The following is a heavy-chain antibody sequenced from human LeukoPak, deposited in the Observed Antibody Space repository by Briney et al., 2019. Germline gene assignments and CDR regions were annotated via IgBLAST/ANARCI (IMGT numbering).Heavy chain of an antibody. CDR1: GFTFSSYW. CDR2: IKQDGSEK. V-gene: IGHV3-7*01. Sequence: GGSLRLSCAASGFTFSSYWMSWVRQAPGKGLEWVVNIKQDGSEKYYVDSVKGRFTISRDNAKNSLYLQMNSLRAEDTAVYYCASGPWTYYDFWSGYYPFYYGMDVWGQGTTVTVSS. D-gene: IGHD3-3*01. J-gene: IGHJ6*02. CDR3: ASGPWTYYDFWSGYYPFYYGMDV.